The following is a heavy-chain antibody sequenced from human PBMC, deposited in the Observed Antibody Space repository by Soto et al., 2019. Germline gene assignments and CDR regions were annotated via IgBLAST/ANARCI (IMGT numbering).Heavy chain of an antibody. J-gene: IGHJ4*02. CDR1: GFTFSSYD. CDR3: VKERGYRYGGD. D-gene: IGHD5-18*01. CDR2: ITGSGRRT. V-gene: IGHV3-23*01. Sequence: EVQLLESGGGLVQPGGSLRLSCAASGFTFSSYDRSGVRQPPGKGLEWVSAITGSGRRTYYADSVKGRFTISRDNSRNTIYLQMNSLRAEDTAVYYCVKERGYRYGGDWGQGTRVTVSS.